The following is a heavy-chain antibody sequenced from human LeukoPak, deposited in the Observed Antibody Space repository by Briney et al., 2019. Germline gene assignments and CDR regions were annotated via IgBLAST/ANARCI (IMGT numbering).Heavy chain of an antibody. V-gene: IGHV1-2*06. D-gene: IGHD3-22*01. CDR2: ISPHSGGT. Sequence: ASVKVSCKASGYMFISYNMQWVRQAPGQGLEWMGRISPHSGGTNYVQKFQGRVTMTRDTSISTVYMELSSLRSDDTAVYYCARGQNYYDSSGYYYNYWGQGTLVTVSS. CDR1: GYMFISYN. J-gene: IGHJ4*02. CDR3: ARGQNYYDSSGYYYNY.